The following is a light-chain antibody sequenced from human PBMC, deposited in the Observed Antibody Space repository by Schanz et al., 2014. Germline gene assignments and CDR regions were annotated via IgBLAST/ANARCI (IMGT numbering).Light chain of an antibody. CDR2: GAS. V-gene: IGKV3-20*01. CDR3: QHYSLSPL. Sequence: EIVLTQSPGTLSLSPGERATLSCRASQSVSSNYLAWYQQKPGQAPRLLMYGASSRATGTPDRFSGSGSGTDFTLTISRLEPEDFAVYYCQHYSLSPLFGQGTKVDI. CDR1: QSVSSNY. J-gene: IGKJ1*01.